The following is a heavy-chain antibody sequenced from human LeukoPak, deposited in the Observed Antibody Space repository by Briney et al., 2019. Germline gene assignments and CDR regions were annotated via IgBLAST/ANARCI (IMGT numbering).Heavy chain of an antibody. J-gene: IGHJ4*02. CDR3: ARVGATTGGHFDY. V-gene: IGHV4-39*07. CDR1: GGSISSSSYY. Sequence: PSETLSLTCTVSGGSISSSSYYWGWIRQPPGKGLEWTGNIYYSGSTYYNPSLKSRVTISVDTSKNQFSLKLSSVTAADTAVYYCARVGATTGGHFDYWGQGTLVTVSS. CDR2: IYYSGST. D-gene: IGHD1-26*01.